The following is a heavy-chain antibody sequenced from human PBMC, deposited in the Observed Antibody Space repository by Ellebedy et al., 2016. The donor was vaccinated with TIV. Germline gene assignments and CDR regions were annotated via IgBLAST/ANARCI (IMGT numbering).Heavy chain of an antibody. J-gene: IGHJ4*02. CDR1: GFTVSNNY. CDR3: AKDRDDAGDFVFDS. V-gene: IGHV3-53*01. Sequence: GESLKISCAASGFTVSNNYMTWVRQAPGKGLEWVSLIYSGGRTYYADSVKGRFTISRDDPKSTLYLQMNNLRAEDTAVYYCAKDRDDAGDFVFDSWGQGTLVTVSS. D-gene: IGHD4-17*01. CDR2: IYSGGRT.